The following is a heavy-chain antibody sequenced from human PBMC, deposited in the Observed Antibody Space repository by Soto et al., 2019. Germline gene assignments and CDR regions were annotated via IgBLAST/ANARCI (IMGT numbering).Heavy chain of an antibody. CDR2: ISKSGSYI. D-gene: IGHD6-25*01. CDR3: AREAAGYSEYFDY. Sequence: GGSLRLSCLASGFTFSDYTLNWVRQPPGKGLEWVSSISKSGSYIYYADSLKGRFTISGDNAKDSLYLQINALSVEDTAVYYCAREAAGYSEYFDYWGHGTLVTVSS. V-gene: IGHV3-21*01. CDR1: GFTFSDYT. J-gene: IGHJ4*01.